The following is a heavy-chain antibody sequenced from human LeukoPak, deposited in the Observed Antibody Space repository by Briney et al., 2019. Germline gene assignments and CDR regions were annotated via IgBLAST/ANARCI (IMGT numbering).Heavy chain of an antibody. CDR1: GVSIRSYY. D-gene: IGHD5-12*01. V-gene: IGHV4-59*08. J-gene: IGHJ4*01. CDR2: IYYTGST. Sequence: PSETLSLTCTVSGVSIRSYYWNWIRRPPGKGLEWIGYIYYTGSTSYNPSLMSRGTKSLDTSKSQFSLRLTSVTAADTAVYYCASHGSSGHDPLTWGQGTLVTVSS. CDR3: ASHGSSGHDPLT.